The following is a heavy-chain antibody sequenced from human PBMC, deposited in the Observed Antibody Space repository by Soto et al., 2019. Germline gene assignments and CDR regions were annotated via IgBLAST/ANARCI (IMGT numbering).Heavy chain of an antibody. J-gene: IGHJ4*02. Sequence: QLQLQESGPGLVKPSETLSLTCTVSGGSISSSSYYWGWIRQPPGKGLEWIGSIYYSGSTYYNPSLKSRVTISVDTSKYQFSLKLSSVTAADTAVYYCARSTRVVRGVIIQGVLYFDYWGQGTLVTVSS. CDR1: GGSISSSSYY. V-gene: IGHV4-39*01. D-gene: IGHD3-10*01. CDR2: IYYSGST. CDR3: ARSTRVVRGVIIQGVLYFDY.